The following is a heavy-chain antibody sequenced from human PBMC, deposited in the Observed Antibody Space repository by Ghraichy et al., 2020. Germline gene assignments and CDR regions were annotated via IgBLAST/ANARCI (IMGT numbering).Heavy chain of an antibody. Sequence: GGSLRLSCAASGFSFSDRYMDWVRQAPGKGLEWVGRIRKKVNSYTTEYAESVKGRFTVSRDDSENSLYLQMNSLTIEDTAVYYCGRVGGTTLAQSYVDVWGKGTTVTVSS. CDR3: GRVGGTTLAQSYVDV. V-gene: IGHV3-72*01. CDR2: IRKKVNSYTT. J-gene: IGHJ6*03. CDR1: GFSFSDRY. D-gene: IGHD1-1*01.